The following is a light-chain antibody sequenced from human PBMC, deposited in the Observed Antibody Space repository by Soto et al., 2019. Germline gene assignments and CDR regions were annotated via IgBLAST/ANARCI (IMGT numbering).Light chain of an antibody. V-gene: IGKV3-11*01. Sequence: PGDRATICGRARQSVGIYLDWYQQKPGQAPRLLIYDTSNRAPGIPARFSGSWSGTGFTLTISSLEPEDFAVFYCQQYATSVTTFGQGTRLEIK. CDR2: DTS. CDR3: QQYATSVTT. CDR1: QSVGIY. J-gene: IGKJ5*01.